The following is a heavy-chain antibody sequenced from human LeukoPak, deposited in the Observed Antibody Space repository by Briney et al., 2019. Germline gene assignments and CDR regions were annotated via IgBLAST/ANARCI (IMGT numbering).Heavy chain of an antibody. CDR1: GGTFSSYA. D-gene: IGHD3-22*01. J-gene: IGHJ5*02. CDR3: ARDRDSSGYYYGRNWFDP. Sequence: SVKVPCKGSGGTFSSYAISWVRQAPGQGLEWMGGIIPFFGTANYAQKFQGRVTITADESTSTAYMELSRLRSEDTAVYYCARDRDSSGYYYGRNWFDPWGQGTLVTVSS. V-gene: IGHV1-69*13. CDR2: IIPFFGTA.